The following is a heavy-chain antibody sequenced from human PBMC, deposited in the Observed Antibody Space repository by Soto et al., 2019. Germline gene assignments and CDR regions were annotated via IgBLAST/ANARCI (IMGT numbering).Heavy chain of an antibody. D-gene: IGHD3-22*01. J-gene: IGHJ6*02. Sequence: PGGSLRLSCAASGFTFSSYSMNWVRQAPGKGLEWVSYISSSSSTIYYADSVKGRFTISRDNAKNSLYLQMNSLRDEDTAVYYCARGYYDSSGYFSVTYYYGMDVWGQGTTVTVSS. CDR3: ARGYYDSSGYFSVTYYYGMDV. V-gene: IGHV3-48*02. CDR2: ISSSSSTI. CDR1: GFTFSSYS.